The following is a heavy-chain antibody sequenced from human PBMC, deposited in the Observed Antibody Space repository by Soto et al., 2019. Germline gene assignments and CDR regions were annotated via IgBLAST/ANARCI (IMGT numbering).Heavy chain of an antibody. CDR3: ARADSSGYTLRDWFDP. J-gene: IGHJ5*02. CDR1: GGSISIGDYY. Sequence: TLSLTCTFSGGSISIGDYYWSCILQPPLKGLEWIGYIYYSGSTYYNPSLKSRVTISVDTSKNQFSLKLSSVTAADTAVYYCARADSSGYTLRDWFDPWGQGTLVTVSS. CDR2: IYYSGST. V-gene: IGHV4-30-4*01. D-gene: IGHD3-22*01.